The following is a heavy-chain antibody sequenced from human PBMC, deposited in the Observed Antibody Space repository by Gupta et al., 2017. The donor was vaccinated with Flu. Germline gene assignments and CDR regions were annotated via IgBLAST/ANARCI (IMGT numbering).Heavy chain of an antibody. CDR3: AXDPSGTTIAWFDP. J-gene: IGHJ5*02. D-gene: IGHD1-1*01. Sequence: EVQLVESGGGLVKPGGSLRLSCAASGFTFSSYSMNWVRQAPGKGLEWVSSISSASTYTYYADSVKGRFTIARDNANNSLYLQMNSLRAEXTXVYFCAXDPSGTTIAWFDPWGQGTLVTVSS. CDR2: ISSASTYT. CDR1: GFTFSSYS. V-gene: IGHV3-21*01.